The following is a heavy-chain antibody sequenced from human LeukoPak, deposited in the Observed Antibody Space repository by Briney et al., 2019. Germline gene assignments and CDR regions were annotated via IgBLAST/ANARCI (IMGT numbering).Heavy chain of an antibody. V-gene: IGHV3-23*01. D-gene: IGHD5-12*01. CDR1: GFTFSNYA. Sequence: GGSLRLSCAASGFTFSNYAMSWVRWAPGKGLEWFSTVSDKGDATAHADSVKGRFTISRDNAKNTLSLLMNSLRAEDTAVYYCVRDGGVSGYDLLDYWGQGTLVTVSS. CDR3: VRDGGVSGYDLLDY. CDR2: VSDKGDAT. J-gene: IGHJ4*02.